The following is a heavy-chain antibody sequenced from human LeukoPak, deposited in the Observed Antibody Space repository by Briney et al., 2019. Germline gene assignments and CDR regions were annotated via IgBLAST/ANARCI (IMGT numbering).Heavy chain of an antibody. CDR3: ARGSEWLADYYYGMDV. Sequence: SETLSLTCTASGGSISSYYWSWIRQPAGKGLEWIGRIYTSGSTNYNPSLKSRVTMSVDTSKNQFSLKLSSVTAADTAVYYCARGSEWLADYYYGMDVWGQGTTVTVSS. D-gene: IGHD6-19*01. V-gene: IGHV4-4*07. J-gene: IGHJ6*02. CDR1: GGSISSYY. CDR2: IYTSGST.